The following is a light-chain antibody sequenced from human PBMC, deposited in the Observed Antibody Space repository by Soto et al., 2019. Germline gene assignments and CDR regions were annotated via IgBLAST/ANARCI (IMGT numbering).Light chain of an antibody. Sequence: QSVLTQPPSVSGTPGQRVSISCSGDSSTFANNYVHWYQQVPGAAPKLIMYRTDQRPSGVPERFSGSKSGTSASLTISCLRPEDEAQYYCAAYTGNWNGPVFGGGTKVTV. CDR2: RTD. J-gene: IGLJ2*01. V-gene: IGLV1-47*01. CDR3: AAYTGNWNGPV. CDR1: SSTFANNY.